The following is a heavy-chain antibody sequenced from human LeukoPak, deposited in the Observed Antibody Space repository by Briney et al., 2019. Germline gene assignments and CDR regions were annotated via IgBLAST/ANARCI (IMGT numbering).Heavy chain of an antibody. Sequence: GGSLRLSCAASGFTFSSYAMSWVRQAPGKGLEWVANIKQDGSEKYYVDSVKGRFTISRDNAENSLYLQMNSLRAEDTAVYYCATSRTFDYWGQGTLVTVSS. V-gene: IGHV3-7*01. J-gene: IGHJ4*02. D-gene: IGHD1-7*01. CDR1: GFTFSSYA. CDR3: ATSRTFDY. CDR2: IKQDGSEK.